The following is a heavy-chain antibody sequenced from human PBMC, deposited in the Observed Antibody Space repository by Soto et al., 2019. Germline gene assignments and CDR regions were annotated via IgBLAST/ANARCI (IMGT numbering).Heavy chain of an antibody. CDR3: ARGDREDIAVVIGVRPGEYGVDV. CDR1: GFTFRNYA. D-gene: IGHD2-15*01. V-gene: IGHV3-30-3*01. Sequence: QVQLEESGGGVVQPGRSLRLSCATSGFTFRNYAMHWVRQAPGKGLECVAVIAYDGSNKFYRDYVKGRFTISRDNSQNTLYLQINSLRYEDTAVYYCARGDREDIAVVIGVRPGEYGVDVWGQGITVTVSS. CDR2: IAYDGSNK. J-gene: IGHJ6*02.